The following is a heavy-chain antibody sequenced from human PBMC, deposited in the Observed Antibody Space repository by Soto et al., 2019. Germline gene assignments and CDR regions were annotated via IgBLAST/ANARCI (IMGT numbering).Heavy chain of an antibody. J-gene: IGHJ4*02. CDR2: IHHTGTT. V-gene: IGHV4-4*02. CDR3: VMKQGSTLPF. CDR1: GDSISTNYW. Sequence: QVQLQQSGPGLVRPSGTLSLTCAVSGDSISTNYWWTWVRQPPGKGLEWVGEIHHTGTTNSNPSLKSRVSISMDKSKNHFSLNLSSVTAADTAVYYCVMKQGSTLPFWGQGTLVTVSS. D-gene: IGHD1-26*01.